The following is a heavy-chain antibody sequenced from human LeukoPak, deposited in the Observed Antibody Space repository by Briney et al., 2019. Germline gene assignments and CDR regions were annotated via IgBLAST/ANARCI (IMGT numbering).Heavy chain of an antibody. V-gene: IGHV4-34*01. D-gene: IGHD5-18*01. J-gene: IGHJ4*02. Sequence: SETLSLTCAVYGGSFSGYYRSWIRQPPGKGLEWIGEINHSGSTNYNPSLKSRVTISVDTSKNQFSLKLSSVTAADTAVYYCARGRGDTAMAVFDYWGQGTLVTVSS. CDR1: GGSFSGYY. CDR2: INHSGST. CDR3: ARGRGDTAMAVFDY.